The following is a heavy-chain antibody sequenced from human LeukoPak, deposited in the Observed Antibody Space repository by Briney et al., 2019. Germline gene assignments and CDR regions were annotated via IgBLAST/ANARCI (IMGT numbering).Heavy chain of an antibody. J-gene: IGHJ4*02. CDR1: GYTFTGYY. Sequence: ASVKVSCKASGYTFTGYYMHWVRQAPGQGLEWMGWINPNSGGTNYAQKFQGRVTMTRDTSISTAYMELSRLRSDDTAVYYCARGTPGRDGHLPDYWGQGTLVTVSS. CDR3: ARGTPGRDGHLPDY. CDR2: INPNSGGT. V-gene: IGHV1-2*02. D-gene: IGHD5-24*01.